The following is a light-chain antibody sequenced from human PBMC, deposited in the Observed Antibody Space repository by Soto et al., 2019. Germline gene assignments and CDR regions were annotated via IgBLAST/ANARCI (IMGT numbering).Light chain of an antibody. J-gene: IGKJ4*01. CDR2: AAS. V-gene: IGKV1-12*01. Sequence: IQMTQSPSSVSASVGDRVTITCRASQGISSRLAWYQQKPGKAPNLLIYAASSLQSGVPSRFSGSGSESGFTLTIGSLQPEDFATYYCQQSNSFPLNCGWGTKVEIK. CDR1: QGISSR. CDR3: QQSNSFPLN.